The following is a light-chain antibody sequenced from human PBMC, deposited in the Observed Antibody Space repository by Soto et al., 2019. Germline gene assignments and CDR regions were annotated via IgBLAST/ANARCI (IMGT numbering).Light chain of an antibody. CDR2: DVT. Sequence: SALTQPRSVSGSPGQSVTISCTGTSGDVGGSNHVSWYQHHPGQAPKLLIYDVTKRPSGVPDRFSGSKSGNTASLTISGLQAEDEADYYCCSDAGTDTFVFGTGTKVTVL. CDR1: SGDVGGSNH. V-gene: IGLV2-11*01. J-gene: IGLJ1*01. CDR3: CSDAGTDTFV.